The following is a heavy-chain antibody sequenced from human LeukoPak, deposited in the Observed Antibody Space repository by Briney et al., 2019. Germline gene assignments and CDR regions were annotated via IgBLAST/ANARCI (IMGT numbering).Heavy chain of an antibody. CDR2: ISSRGTTI. CDR3: ARVGYYGSGIYS. Sequence: PGGSLRLSCAASGFTFSSYEMNWVRQAPGKGLEWVSYISSRGTTIYYGDSVKGRFTISRDNAKNSLFLQMNSLRPEDTAVYYCARVGYYGSGIYSWGQGTLVTVSS. CDR1: GFTFSSYE. J-gene: IGHJ5*02. V-gene: IGHV3-48*03. D-gene: IGHD3-10*01.